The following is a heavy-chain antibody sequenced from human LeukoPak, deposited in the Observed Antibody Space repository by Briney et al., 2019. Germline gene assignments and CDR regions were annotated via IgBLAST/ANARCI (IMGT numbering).Heavy chain of an antibody. CDR2: ISVYNSNT. D-gene: IGHD3-22*01. CDR3: ARGASSYYDSSDYFDY. J-gene: IGHJ4*02. Sequence: ASVKVSCKASGYTFISHTISWVRQAPGQGPEWMGWISVYNSNTNYAQKLQGRVTMTTDTSTSTAYMELRSLRSDDTAVYYCARGASSYYDSSDYFDYWGQGTLVTVSS. V-gene: IGHV1-18*01. CDR1: GYTFISHT.